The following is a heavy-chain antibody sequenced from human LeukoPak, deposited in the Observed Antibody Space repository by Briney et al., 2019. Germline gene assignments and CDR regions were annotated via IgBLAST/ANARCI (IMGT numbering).Heavy chain of an antibody. D-gene: IGHD6-13*01. Sequence: SQTLSLTCAISGDSVSSNSAAWNWIRQSPSRGLEWLGRTYYRSKWYNDYAVSVKSRITINPDTSKNQFSLQLNSVTPEDTAVYYCARAAAGTNYPRTRPFDYWGQGTLVTVSS. CDR1: GDSVSSNSAA. J-gene: IGHJ4*02. CDR3: ARAAAGTNYPRTRPFDY. CDR2: TYYRSKWYN. V-gene: IGHV6-1*01.